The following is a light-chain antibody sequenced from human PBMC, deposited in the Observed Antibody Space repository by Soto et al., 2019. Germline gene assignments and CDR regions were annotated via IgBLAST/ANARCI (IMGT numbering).Light chain of an antibody. J-gene: IGKJ2*01. V-gene: IGKV1-5*03. CDR2: RTA. Sequence: DVQMTQSPSTLSVSVGDRVTITCRASQSISSWLSWYQQKPGKAPKRLFYRTASFQNGVPSRFSGSGSGTAFPPPITSLSLDDFATIYFQNYVRYPYSFGPGTKLEIK. CDR1: QSISSW. CDR3: QNYVRYPYS.